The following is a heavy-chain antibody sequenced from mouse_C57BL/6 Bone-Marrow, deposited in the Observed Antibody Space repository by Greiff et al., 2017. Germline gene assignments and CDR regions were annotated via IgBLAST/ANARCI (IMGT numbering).Heavy chain of an antibody. J-gene: IGHJ4*01. CDR3: AGRGLRRAMDY. CDR1: GYTFTDYY. D-gene: IGHD1-1*01. CDR2: INPNNGGT. V-gene: IGHV1-26*01. Sequence: VQLQQSGPELVKPGASVKISCKASGYTFTDYYMNWVKQSHGKSLEWIGDINPNNGGTSYNQKFKGKATMTVDKSSSTAYMELRSLTSEDSAVYYGAGRGLRRAMDYWGQGTSVTVSS.